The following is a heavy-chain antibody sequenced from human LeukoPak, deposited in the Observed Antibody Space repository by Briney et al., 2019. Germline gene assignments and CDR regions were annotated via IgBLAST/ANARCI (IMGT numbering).Heavy chain of an antibody. Sequence: ASVNVSCQASGYTFTSYGISWVRQAPGQGLEWMGWISAYNGNTNYPQTLQGKVTITTDTSTSTADMELRSLRSDDTAVYYCARDLGVTDYYFDYWGQGTLVTVSS. V-gene: IGHV1-18*01. CDR1: GYTFTSYG. CDR2: ISAYNGNT. J-gene: IGHJ4*02. D-gene: IGHD2-21*02. CDR3: ARDLGVTDYYFDY.